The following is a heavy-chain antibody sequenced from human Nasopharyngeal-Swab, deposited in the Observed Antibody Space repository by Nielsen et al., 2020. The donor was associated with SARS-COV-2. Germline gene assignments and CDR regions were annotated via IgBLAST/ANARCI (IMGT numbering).Heavy chain of an antibody. V-gene: IGHV4-59*01. CDR1: GGSISSYY. Sequence: SETLSLTCTVSGGSISSYYWSWIRQPPGKGLEWIGYLYYSGSTNYNPSLKSRVTISVDTSKNQFSLKLSSVTAADTAVYYCARGERRAARPPGGYFDYWGQGTLVTVSS. J-gene: IGHJ4*02. CDR2: LYYSGST. CDR3: ARGERRAARPPGGYFDY. D-gene: IGHD6-6*01.